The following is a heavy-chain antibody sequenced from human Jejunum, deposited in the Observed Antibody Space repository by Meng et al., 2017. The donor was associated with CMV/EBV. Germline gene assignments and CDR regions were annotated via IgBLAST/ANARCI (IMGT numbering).Heavy chain of an antibody. V-gene: IGHV4-59*01. CDR2: SHNTGAT. CDR1: GGSISSSY. D-gene: IGHD1-14*01. CDR3: ARGSTGAFDA. J-gene: IGHJ5*02. Sequence: QVQLQAAGPGLVTPSETLSLTCTVSGGSISSSYWSWIRQRPGKGLEWIGYSHNTGATDYNPSLKSRVTMSLDTSKNQFFLKVTFVTTADTAIYHCARGSTGAFDAWGQGTLVTVSS.